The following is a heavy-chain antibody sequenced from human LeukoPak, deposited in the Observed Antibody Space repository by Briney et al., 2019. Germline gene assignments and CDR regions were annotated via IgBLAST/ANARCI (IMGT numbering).Heavy chain of an antibody. V-gene: IGHV3-30*18. J-gene: IGHJ4*02. D-gene: IGHD4-11*01. CDR3: AKDPYSNYDPYYFDY. CDR2: VSYDGNNK. CDR1: GFTFSGYG. Sequence: PGGSLRLSCAASGFTFSGYGFHWVRLAPSKGLECVASVSYDGNNKYYADSVKGRFTISRDTSKNTVYLQMDSLRPEDTAVYYCAKDPYSNYDPYYFDYWGQGTLVTVSS.